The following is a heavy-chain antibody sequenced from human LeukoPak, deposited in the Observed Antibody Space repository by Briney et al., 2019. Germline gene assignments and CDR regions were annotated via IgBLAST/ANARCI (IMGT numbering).Heavy chain of an antibody. D-gene: IGHD2-15*01. V-gene: IGHV1-69*02. J-gene: IGHJ4*02. CDR2: IIPILGIA. Sequence: GASVKVSCKASGYTFTSYYMHWVRQAPGQGLEWMGRIIPILGIANYAQKFQGRVTITADKSTSTAYMELSSLRSEDTAVYYCARSGYCSGGSCRSFDYWGQGTLVTVSS. CDR1: GYTFTSYY. CDR3: ARSGYCSGGSCRSFDY.